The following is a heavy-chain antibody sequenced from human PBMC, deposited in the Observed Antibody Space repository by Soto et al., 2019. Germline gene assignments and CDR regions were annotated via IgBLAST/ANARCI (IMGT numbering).Heavy chain of an antibody. CDR2: IYHSGIT. J-gene: IGHJ5*02. V-gene: IGHV4-4*02. CDR3: ATLPPRIEVVVTPIPT. Sequence: QVQLRQSGPGLVKPSGTLSLTCVVSGASISSSYWWSWVRQPPGKGLEWIGEIYHSGITKYNPSLKSRVTISVDKSNNEFYLKMNSVTAADTAVYFCATLPPRIEVVVTPIPTWGQGILVTVSS. CDR1: GASISSSYW. D-gene: IGHD2-15*01.